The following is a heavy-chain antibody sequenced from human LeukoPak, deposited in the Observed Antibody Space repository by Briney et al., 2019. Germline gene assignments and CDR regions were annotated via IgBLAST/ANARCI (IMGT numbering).Heavy chain of an antibody. CDR3: ARDGLTGTTDGTLDY. D-gene: IGHD1-20*01. CDR1: GFTFSSYA. CDR2: ISSNGGST. V-gene: IGHV3-64*01. J-gene: IGHJ4*02. Sequence: GGSLRLSCAASGFTFSSYAMTWVRQAPGKGLEYVSAISSNGGSTYYANSVKGRFTISRDNSKNTLYLQMGSLRAEDMAVYYCARDGLTGTTDGTLDYWGQGTLVTVSS.